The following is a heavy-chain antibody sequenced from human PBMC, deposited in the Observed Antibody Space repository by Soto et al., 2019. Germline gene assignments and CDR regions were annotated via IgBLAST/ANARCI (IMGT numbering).Heavy chain of an antibody. CDR3: ARRGGYAWYLDY. V-gene: IGHV3-20*04. CDR1: GFTFDDYG. CDR2: INWDGRAT. Sequence: EVQLVESGGSVVRPGGSLRLSCAASGFTFDDYGMTLVRQAPGKGLEWVSGINWDGRATGCADSVKGRFTISRDNAKNSLYLQMNSLRAEYTALYYCARRGGYAWYLDYWGQGTLVTVSS. J-gene: IGHJ4*02. D-gene: IGHD3-22*01.